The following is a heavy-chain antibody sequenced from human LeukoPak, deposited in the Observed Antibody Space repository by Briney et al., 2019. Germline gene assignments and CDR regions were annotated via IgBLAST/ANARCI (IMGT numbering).Heavy chain of an antibody. CDR1: GCTFSSYT. CDR3: AREHQPPYYGMDV. Sequence: WASVKVSCKASGCTFSSYTISWVRQAPAQGLEWMGRISPILGIANYAQKFQGRVTITADKSTSTAYMELSSLRSEDTAVFYCAREHQPPYYGMDVWGQGTTVTVSS. J-gene: IGHJ6*02. CDR2: ISPILGIA. V-gene: IGHV1-69*04.